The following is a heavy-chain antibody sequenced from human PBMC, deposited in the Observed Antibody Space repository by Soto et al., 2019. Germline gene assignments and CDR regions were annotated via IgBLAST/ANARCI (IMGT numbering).Heavy chain of an antibody. D-gene: IGHD2-2*01. Sequence: SVKVSCKASGGTFSSYAISWVRQAPGQGLEWMGGIIPIFGTANYAQKFQGRATITADKSTSTAYMELSSLRSEDTAVYYCARGLGCSSTSCYRFYYYGMDVWGQGTTVTVSS. CDR1: GGTFSSYA. CDR3: ARGLGCSSTSCYRFYYYGMDV. CDR2: IIPIFGTA. V-gene: IGHV1-69*06. J-gene: IGHJ6*02.